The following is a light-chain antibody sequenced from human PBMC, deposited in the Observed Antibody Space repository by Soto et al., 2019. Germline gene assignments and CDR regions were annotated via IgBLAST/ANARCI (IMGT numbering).Light chain of an antibody. Sequence: TALTQSPGTLSLSPGERATLSCRASQSVSSYLAWYQQKPGQAPRLLIYDASNRATGIPARFSGSGSGTDFTLTISSLEPEDFAVYYCQQRSNWPPLTFGRGTKVDIK. CDR3: QQRSNWPPLT. J-gene: IGKJ4*01. CDR1: QSVSSY. CDR2: DAS. V-gene: IGKV3-11*01.